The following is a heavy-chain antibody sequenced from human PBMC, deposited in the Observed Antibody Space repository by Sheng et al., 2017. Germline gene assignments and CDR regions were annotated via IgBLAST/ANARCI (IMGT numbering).Heavy chain of an antibody. CDR1: GGSISSGSYY. V-gene: IGHV4-61*02. Sequence: QVQLQESGPGLVKPSQTLSLTCTVSGGSISSGSYYWSWIRQPAGKGLEWIGRIYTSGSTNYNPSLKSRVTISVDTSKNQFSLKLSSVTAADTAVYYCASRSGYDSGVGNYYYYYGMDVWGQGTTVTVSS. CDR2: IYTSGST. CDR3: ASRSGYDSGVGNYYYYYGMDV. J-gene: IGHJ6*02. D-gene: IGHD5-12*01.